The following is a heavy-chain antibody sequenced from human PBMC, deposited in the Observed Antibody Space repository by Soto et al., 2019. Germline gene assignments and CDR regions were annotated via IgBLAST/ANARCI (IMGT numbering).Heavy chain of an antibody. CDR1: GYTFTGYY. D-gene: IGHD3-10*01. Sequence: QVQLVQSGAEVKKPGASVKVSCKASGYTFTGYYMHWVRQAPGQGLEWMGWINPNSGGTNYAQKFQGRVTMTRDTSISTAYMELSRLRPDDTAIYYCARGSRDSYPGSRIFDLWGRGTRVTVSS. J-gene: IGHJ4*02. V-gene: IGHV1-2*02. CDR2: INPNSGGT. CDR3: ARGSRDSYPGSRIFDL.